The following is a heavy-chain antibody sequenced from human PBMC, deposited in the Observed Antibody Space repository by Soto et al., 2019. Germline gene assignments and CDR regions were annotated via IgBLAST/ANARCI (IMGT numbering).Heavy chain of an antibody. V-gene: IGHV3-21*01. CDR3: ARSYYDILTGYYRYYFDY. CDR1: GFTFSSSS. CDR2: ISSSSTYI. J-gene: IGHJ4*02. D-gene: IGHD3-9*01. Sequence: GESLKISCAASGFTFSSSSMNWVRQAPGKGLEWVSSISSSSTYIYYADSVKGRFTISRDNAKNSLYLQMNSLRAEDTAVYYCARSYYDILTGYYRYYFDYWGQGTLVTVSS.